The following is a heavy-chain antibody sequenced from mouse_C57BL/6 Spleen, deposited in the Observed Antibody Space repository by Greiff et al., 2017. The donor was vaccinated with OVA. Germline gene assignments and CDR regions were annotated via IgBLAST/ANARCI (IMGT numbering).Heavy chain of an antibody. CDR2: IRNKANGYTT. D-gene: IGHD1-1*01. J-gene: IGHJ4*01. CDR3: ERYPIINTVVAPYAMDY. CDR1: GFTFTEYY. Sequence: EVQRVESGGGLVQPGGSLSLSCAASGFTFTEYYMSWVRQPPGKALEWLGFIRNKANGYTTEYSASVKGRFTISRDNSQSILYIQMNALRAEDSATYYCERYPIINTVVAPYAMDYWGQGTSVTVSS. V-gene: IGHV7-3*01.